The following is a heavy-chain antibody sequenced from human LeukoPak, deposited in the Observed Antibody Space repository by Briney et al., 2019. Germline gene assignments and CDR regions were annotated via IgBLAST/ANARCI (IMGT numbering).Heavy chain of an antibody. CDR1: GFTFNSYW. CDR2: IKQDGSEK. J-gene: IGHJ5*02. D-gene: IGHD6-13*01. CDR3: ARAVGSSSWYPSSFDP. Sequence: GGSLRLSCAASGFTFNSYWMSWVRQAPGKGLEWVANIKQDGSEKYYVDSVKGRFTISRDNAKNSLYLQMNSLRAEDTAVYYCARAVGSSSWYPSSFDPWGQGTLVTVSS. V-gene: IGHV3-7*01.